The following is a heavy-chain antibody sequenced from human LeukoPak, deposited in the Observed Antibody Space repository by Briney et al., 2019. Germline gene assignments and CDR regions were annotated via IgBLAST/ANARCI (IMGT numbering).Heavy chain of an antibody. Sequence: GGSLRLSCAASGFTLSSYSMNWVRQAPGKGLEWVSSISSSSSYIYYADSVKGRFTVSRDNAKNSPYLQMNSLRAEDTAVYYCASEYYYDSSGYYYVSSYFDYWGQGALVTVSS. V-gene: IGHV3-21*01. CDR1: GFTLSSYS. CDR2: ISSSSSYI. J-gene: IGHJ4*02. D-gene: IGHD3-22*01. CDR3: ASEYYYDSSGYYYVSSYFDY.